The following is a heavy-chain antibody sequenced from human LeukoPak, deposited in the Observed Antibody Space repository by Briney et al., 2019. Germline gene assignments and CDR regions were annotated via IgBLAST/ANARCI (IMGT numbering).Heavy chain of an antibody. CDR1: GGSFSGYY. J-gene: IGHJ4*02. CDR3: ARALVAATSVPGY. CDR2: INHSGGT. Sequence: SETLSLTCAVYGGSFSGYYWSWIRQPPGKGLEWIGEINHSGGTNYNPSLKSRVTISVDTSKNQFSLKLSSVTAADTAVYYCARALVAATSVPGYWGQGTLVTVSS. D-gene: IGHD2-15*01. V-gene: IGHV4-34*01.